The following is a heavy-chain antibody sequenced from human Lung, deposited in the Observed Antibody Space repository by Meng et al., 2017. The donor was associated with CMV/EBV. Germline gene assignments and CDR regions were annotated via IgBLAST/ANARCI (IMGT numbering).Heavy chain of an antibody. CDR1: GFTVSSNY. CDR2: IYSGGST. CDR3: ARDPIEYSSSGADY. Sequence: GGSXRLXCAASGFTVSSNYMSWVRQAPGKGLEWVSVIYSGGSTYYADSVKGRFTISRDNSKNTLYLQMNSLRAEDTAAYYCARDPIEYSSSGADYWGQGTLVTVSS. V-gene: IGHV3-66*02. J-gene: IGHJ4*02. D-gene: IGHD6-6*01.